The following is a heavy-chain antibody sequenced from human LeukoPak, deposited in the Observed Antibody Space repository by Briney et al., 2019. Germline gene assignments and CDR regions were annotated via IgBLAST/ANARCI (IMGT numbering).Heavy chain of an antibody. D-gene: IGHD3-10*01. V-gene: IGHV4-30-2*01. CDR3: ARFGVLLWFGELLPSYFDY. Sequence: SETLSLTCTVSGGSISSGGYYWSWIRQPPGKGLEWIGYIYHSGSTYYNPSLKSRVTISVDRSKNQFSLKLSSVTAADTAVYYCARFGVLLWFGELLPSYFDYWGQGTLVTVSS. CDR2: IYHSGST. CDR1: GGSISSGGYY. J-gene: IGHJ4*02.